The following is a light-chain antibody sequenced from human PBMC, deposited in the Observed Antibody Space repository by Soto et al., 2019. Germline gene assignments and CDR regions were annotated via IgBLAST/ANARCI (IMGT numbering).Light chain of an antibody. CDR2: DAS. Sequence: EIVLTQSPATLSLSPGERATLSCRASQSVSSYLAWYQQKPGQAPRLLIYDASNRATGIPARFSGSGSGTDFTITISSLKPEDFAVYYCQQRSNWLFTFGPGTKVDIK. V-gene: IGKV3-11*01. CDR1: QSVSSY. J-gene: IGKJ3*01. CDR3: QQRSNWLFT.